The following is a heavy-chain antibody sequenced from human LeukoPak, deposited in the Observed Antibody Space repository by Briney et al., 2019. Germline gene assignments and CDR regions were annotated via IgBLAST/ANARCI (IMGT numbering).Heavy chain of an antibody. CDR3: ARDRRPYCSGGSCYETH. CDR2: IIPIFGTA. Sequence: ASVKASCKASGGTFSSYAISWVRQAPGQGLEWMGGIIPIFGTANYAQKFQGRVTITADESTGTAYMELSSLRSEDTAVYYCARDRRPYCSGGSCYETHWGQGTLVTVSS. CDR1: GGTFSSYA. V-gene: IGHV1-69*13. D-gene: IGHD2-15*01. J-gene: IGHJ4*02.